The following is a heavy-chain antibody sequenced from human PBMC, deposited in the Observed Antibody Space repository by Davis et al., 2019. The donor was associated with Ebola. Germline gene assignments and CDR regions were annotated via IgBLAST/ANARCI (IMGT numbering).Heavy chain of an antibody. CDR1: GFTFRSYA. V-gene: IGHV3-30-3*01. D-gene: IGHD5-12*01. CDR2: ISYDGSNK. Sequence: GESLKISCAASGFTFRSYAMHWVRQAPGKGLEWVAVISYDGSNKYYADSVKGRFTISRDNSKNTLYLQMNSLRAEDTAVYYCAGHETYSGYDIRVYWGQGTLVTVSS. J-gene: IGHJ4*02. CDR3: AGHETYSGYDIRVY.